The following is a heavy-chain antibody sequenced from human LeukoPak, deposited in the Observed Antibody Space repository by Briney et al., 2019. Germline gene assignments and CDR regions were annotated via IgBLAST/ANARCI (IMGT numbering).Heavy chain of an antibody. V-gene: IGHV4-34*01. J-gene: IGHJ5*02. D-gene: IGHD3-22*01. Sequence: SETLSLTCAVYGGSFSGYYWSWIRQPPGKGLEWIGEINHSGSTNYSPSLKSRVTISVDTSKNQFSLKLSSVTAADTAVYYCARGRRITMIVRGSNWFDPWGQGTLVTVSS. CDR3: ARGRRITMIVRGSNWFDP. CDR1: GGSFSGYY. CDR2: INHSGST.